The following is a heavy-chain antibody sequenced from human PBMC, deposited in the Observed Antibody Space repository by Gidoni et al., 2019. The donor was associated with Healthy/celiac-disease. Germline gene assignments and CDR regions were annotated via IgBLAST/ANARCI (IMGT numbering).Heavy chain of an antibody. J-gene: IGHJ5*02. CDR3: ARLANTRVYSSRPHGWFDP. Sequence: DGLEWIGSIYYSGSTYYNPSLKSRVTISVDTSKNQFSLKLSSVTAADTAVYYCARLANTRVYSSRPHGWFDPWGQGTLVTVSS. V-gene: IGHV4-39*01. CDR2: IYYSGST. D-gene: IGHD6-13*01.